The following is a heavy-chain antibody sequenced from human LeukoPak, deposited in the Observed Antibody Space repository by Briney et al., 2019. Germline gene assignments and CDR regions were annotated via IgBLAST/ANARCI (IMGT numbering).Heavy chain of an antibody. CDR3: ARERGKLWFGELDPPALGSYYYGMDV. V-gene: IGHV4-38-2*02. J-gene: IGHJ6*02. CDR1: GYSISSGYY. CDR2: IYHSGST. D-gene: IGHD3-10*01. Sequence: SETLSLTCTVSGYSISSGYYWGWIRQPPGKGLEWIGSIYHSGSTYYNPSLKSRVTISVDTSKNQFSLKLSSVTAADTAVYYCARERGKLWFGELDPPALGSYYYGMDVWGQGTTVTVSS.